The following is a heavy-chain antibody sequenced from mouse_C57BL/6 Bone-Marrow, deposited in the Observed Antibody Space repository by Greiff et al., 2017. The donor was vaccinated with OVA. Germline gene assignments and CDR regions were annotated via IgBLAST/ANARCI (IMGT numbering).Heavy chain of an antibody. CDR3: ARDPYGSGY. CDR1: GFTFSSYA. D-gene: IGHD1-1*01. Sequence: EVQRVESGGGLVKPGGSLKLSCAASGFTFSSYAMSWVRQTPEKRLEWVATISDGGSYTYYPDNVKGRFTISRDNAKNNLYLQMSHLKSEDTAVYYCARDPYGSGYWGQGTTLTVSS. V-gene: IGHV5-4*01. CDR2: ISDGGSYT. J-gene: IGHJ2*01.